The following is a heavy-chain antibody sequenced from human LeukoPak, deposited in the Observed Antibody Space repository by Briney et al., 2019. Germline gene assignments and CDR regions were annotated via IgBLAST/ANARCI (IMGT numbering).Heavy chain of an antibody. CDR2: LYSKGTS. Sequence: GGSLRLSRAASGITVSANYMSWVRQAPGKGLEWVSLLYSKGTSHYADAVKGRFTISRDNSKNTLYLQMNSLRPEDTAVYYCARVPGEAAFDPWGQGTLVTVSS. CDR1: GITVSANY. CDR3: ARVPGEAAFDP. J-gene: IGHJ5*02. V-gene: IGHV3-66*02. D-gene: IGHD4-17*01.